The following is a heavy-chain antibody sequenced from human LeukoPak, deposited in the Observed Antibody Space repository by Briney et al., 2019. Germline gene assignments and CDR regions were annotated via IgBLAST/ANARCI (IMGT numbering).Heavy chain of an antibody. CDR1: GVTISSNY. V-gene: IGHV3-53*01. D-gene: IGHD3-22*01. CDR3: AKDGYYYDSSGYYYDNWFDP. J-gene: IGHJ5*02. Sequence: PGGALLLSCAASGVTISSNYMRGVRQAPGKGLERVSEIYSDGSTYYADTVQGGFTISRDNSKNTLYMQMNSLRGEDTAVYYCAKDGYYYDSSGYYYDNWFDPWGQGTLVTVSS. CDR2: IYSDGST.